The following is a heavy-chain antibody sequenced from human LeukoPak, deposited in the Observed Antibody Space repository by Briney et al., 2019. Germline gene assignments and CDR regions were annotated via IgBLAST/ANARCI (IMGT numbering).Heavy chain of an antibody. J-gene: IGHJ4*02. CDR3: AKDRVPRYSGYGLSVD. V-gene: IGHV3-23*01. CDR2: ITGSGDST. CDR1: GFTFSSYA. Sequence: PGGSLRLSCTASGFTFSSYAMSWVRQAPGKGLDWVSAITGSGDSTYYADSVKGRFTISRDNSKNTLYLQMNNLRAEDTALYYCAKDRVPRYSGYGLSVDWGQGTLVTVSA. D-gene: IGHD5-12*01.